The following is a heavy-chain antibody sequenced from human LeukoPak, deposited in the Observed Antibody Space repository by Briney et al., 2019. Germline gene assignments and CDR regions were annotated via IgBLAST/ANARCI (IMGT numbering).Heavy chain of an antibody. Sequence: SETLSLTCAVYGGSFGGYYWSWIRQPPGKGLEWIGEINHSGSTNYNPSLKSRVTISVDTSKNQFSLKLSSVTAADTAVYYCARVGYGSGSYYNNAFDIWGQGTMVTVSS. D-gene: IGHD3-10*01. CDR1: GGSFGGYY. J-gene: IGHJ3*02. V-gene: IGHV4-34*01. CDR2: INHSGST. CDR3: ARVGYGSGSYYNNAFDI.